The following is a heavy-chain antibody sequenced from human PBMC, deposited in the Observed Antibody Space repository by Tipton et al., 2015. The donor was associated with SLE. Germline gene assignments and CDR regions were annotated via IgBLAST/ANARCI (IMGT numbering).Heavy chain of an antibody. CDR3: ARGDSSGWYGYAFDI. V-gene: IGHV3-74*01. J-gene: IGHJ3*02. CDR2: INSDGSST. CDR1: GFTFSSYA. D-gene: IGHD6-19*01. Sequence: SLRLSCAASGFTFSSYAMSWVRQAPGKGLVWVSRINSDGSSTSYADSVKGRFTISRDNAKNTLYLQMNSLRAEDTAVYYCARGDSSGWYGYAFDIWGQGTMVTVSS.